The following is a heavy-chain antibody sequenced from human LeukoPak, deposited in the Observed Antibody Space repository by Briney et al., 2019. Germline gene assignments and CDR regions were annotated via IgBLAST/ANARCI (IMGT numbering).Heavy chain of an antibody. V-gene: IGHV3-11*06. Sequence: GGSLRLSCAASGFTFSDYYMSWIRQAPGKGLEWVSSISSSSGSINYADSLKGRFTISRDNAKNSLYLQMNSLRVEDTAVYYCARDYYTSSGYYYPDYWGQGTLVTVSS. CDR3: ARDYYTSSGYYYPDY. J-gene: IGHJ4*02. CDR1: GFTFSDYY. D-gene: IGHD3-22*01. CDR2: ISSSSGSI.